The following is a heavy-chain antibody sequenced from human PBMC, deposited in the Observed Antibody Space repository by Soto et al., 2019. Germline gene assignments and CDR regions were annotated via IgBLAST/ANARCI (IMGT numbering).Heavy chain of an antibody. V-gene: IGHV3-23*01. CDR2: ISGSGGNT. CDR1: GFTFSSYA. D-gene: IGHD5-18*01. Sequence: GSLRLSCAASGFTFSSYAMSWVRQAPGKGLEWVSAISGSGGNTHYADSVKGRFTIPRDNSKNTLYLQMNSLRAEDTAVYYCARDSTWIPYYHYGMDVWGQGTTVTVSS. CDR3: ARDSTWIPYYHYGMDV. J-gene: IGHJ6*02.